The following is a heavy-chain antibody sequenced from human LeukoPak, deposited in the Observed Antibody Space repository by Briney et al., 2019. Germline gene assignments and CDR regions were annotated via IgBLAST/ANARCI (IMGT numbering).Heavy chain of an antibody. V-gene: IGHV4-34*01. CDR1: GGPFSGYF. D-gene: IGHD3-10*01. Sequence: SETLSLTCAVSGGPFSGYFWSWIRQSSGKGLEWMGEIHNSGTTNYNPSLNSRVTISEDTSKNQFYLNLSSVTAADTAVYYCARRYYYNLGSFPFDFWGQGTLVTVSS. J-gene: IGHJ4*02. CDR3: ARRYYYNLGSFPFDF. CDR2: IHNSGTT.